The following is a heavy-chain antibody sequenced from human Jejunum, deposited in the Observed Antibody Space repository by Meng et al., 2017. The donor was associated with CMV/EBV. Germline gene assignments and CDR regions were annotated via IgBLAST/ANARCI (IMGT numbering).Heavy chain of an antibody. CDR3: ARDYGD. D-gene: IGHD3-16*01. V-gene: IGHV3-72*01. CDR2: TRNKANSYTT. Sequence: SCSASGFVFSGYSMNWVRLAPGKGLEWVGRTRNKANSYTTEYAASVKGRFIISRDGSKNSLYLQMNSLKIEDTAVYYCARDYGDWGQGTLVTVSS. CDR1: GFVFSGYS. J-gene: IGHJ4*02.